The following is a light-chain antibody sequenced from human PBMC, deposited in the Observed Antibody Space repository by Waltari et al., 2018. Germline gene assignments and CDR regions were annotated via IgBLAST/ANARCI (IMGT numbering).Light chain of an antibody. V-gene: IGKV3-15*01. J-gene: IGKJ1*01. CDR1: QSVSSN. Sequence: EIVMTQSPATLSVSPGERATLSCRASQSVSSNLAWYQQKPGQAPRLLIYGASTRATGIPARFSGSGSGTEFTLTISSXXXEDFAVYYCQQYNNWRTFGQGTKVEIK. CDR3: QQYNNWRT. CDR2: GAS.